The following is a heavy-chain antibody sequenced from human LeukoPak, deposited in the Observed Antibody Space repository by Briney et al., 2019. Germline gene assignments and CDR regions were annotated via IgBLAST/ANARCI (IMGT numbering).Heavy chain of an antibody. CDR1: GFTFSSYA. Sequence: PGGSLRLSCAASGFTFSSYAMSWVRQAPGKGLEWVSAISGSGGSTYYADSVKGRFTISRDNSKNTLYLQMNSLRAEDTAVYYCAKDYCSSTSCYIVDYWGRGTLVTVSS. CDR2: ISGSGGST. J-gene: IGHJ4*02. CDR3: AKDYCSSTSCYIVDY. V-gene: IGHV3-23*01. D-gene: IGHD2-2*02.